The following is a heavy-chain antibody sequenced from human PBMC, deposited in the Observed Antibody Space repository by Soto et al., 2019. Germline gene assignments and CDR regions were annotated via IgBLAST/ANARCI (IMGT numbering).Heavy chain of an antibody. CDR3: ARLRDRPIYYCSGMAV. CDR2: INHSGST. CDR1: GGKIIDFY. V-gene: IGHV4-34*01. J-gene: IGHJ6*02. Sequence: SLRYAVDGGKIIDFYWRWIIEPRGKGLEWIGEINHSGSTNYNPSLKSRVTISVDTSKNQFSLKLSSVTAADTAVYYCARLRDRPIYYCSGMAVWGQGSTVTVSS.